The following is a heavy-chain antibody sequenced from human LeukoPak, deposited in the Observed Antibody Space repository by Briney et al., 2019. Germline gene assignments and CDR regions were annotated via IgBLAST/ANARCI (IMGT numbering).Heavy chain of an antibody. D-gene: IGHD6-19*01. V-gene: IGHV3-53*01. Sequence: GGSLRLSCAASGFTFSSYAMSWVRQAPGKGLEWVSVIYSGGSTYYADSVKGRFTISRDNSKNTLYLQMNSLRAEDTAVYYCAGAMAGPIDYWGQGTLVTVSS. J-gene: IGHJ4*02. CDR2: IYSGGST. CDR3: AGAMAGPIDY. CDR1: GFTFSSYA.